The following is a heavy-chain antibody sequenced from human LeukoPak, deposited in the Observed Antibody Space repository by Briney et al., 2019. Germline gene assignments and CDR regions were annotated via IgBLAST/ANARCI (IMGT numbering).Heavy chain of an antibody. CDR2: IYSDNT. Sequence: PGGSLRLSCAASGFTFSDFYMRWVRQAPGKGLEWVSFIYSDNTHYSDSVKGRVTISRANSKSTLYLQMSSLRAEDTAVYYCARRAGAYSHPYDYGGQGTLVTVSS. V-gene: IGHV3-53*01. CDR1: GFTFSDFY. CDR3: ARRAGAYSHPYDY. D-gene: IGHD4/OR15-4a*01. J-gene: IGHJ4*02.